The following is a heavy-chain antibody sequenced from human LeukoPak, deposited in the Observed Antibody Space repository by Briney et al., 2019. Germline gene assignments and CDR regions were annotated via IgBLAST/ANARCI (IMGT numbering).Heavy chain of an antibody. CDR3: AKRRPRWELLPYFDY. V-gene: IGHV3-23*01. J-gene: IGHJ4*02. Sequence: GRSLRLSCAASGFTFSSYAMSWVRQAPGKGLEWVSAISGSGGSTYYADSVKGRFTISRDNTKNTLYLQMNSLRAEDTAVYYCAKRRPRWELLPYFDYWGQGTLVTVSS. D-gene: IGHD1-26*01. CDR2: ISGSGGST. CDR1: GFTFSSYA.